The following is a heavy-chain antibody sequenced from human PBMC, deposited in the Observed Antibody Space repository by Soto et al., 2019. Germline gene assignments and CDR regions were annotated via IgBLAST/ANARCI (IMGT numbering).Heavy chain of an antibody. J-gene: IGHJ6*02. CDR2: ISGSGDRT. V-gene: IGHV3-23*01. D-gene: IGHD4-17*01. Sequence: PGGSLRLSCAASEFTFSSYAMSWVRQAPGKGLEWVSAISGSGDRTYYADSVKGRFTISRDTSKNTLSLQMNSLRAEDTALYYCARWGDYGYYYYGMDVWGQGTTVTVSS. CDR3: ARWGDYGYYYYGMDV. CDR1: EFTFSSYA.